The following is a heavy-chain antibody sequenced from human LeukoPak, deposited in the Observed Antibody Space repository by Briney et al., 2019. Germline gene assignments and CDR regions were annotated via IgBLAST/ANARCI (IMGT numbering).Heavy chain of an antibody. D-gene: IGHD5-24*01. CDR1: GYTFASYG. V-gene: IGHV1-18*01. J-gene: IGHJ4*02. CDR2: ISVYSGNT. CDR3: ARKKTELYFDY. Sequence: ASVKVSCKASGYTFASYGVTWVRQAPGQGPEWMAWISVYSGNTEYAQKFQDRVTLTADTSTSTVYMELRSLRSDDTAVYYCARKKTELYFDYWGQGTLVTVSS.